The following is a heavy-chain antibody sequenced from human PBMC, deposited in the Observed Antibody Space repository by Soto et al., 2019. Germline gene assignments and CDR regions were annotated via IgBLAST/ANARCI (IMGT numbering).Heavy chain of an antibody. CDR2: NNAGNWKT. D-gene: IGHD6-19*01. CDR1: GYTFSNLA. Sequence: GVSVQVSSKAPGYTFSNLAMHWVRQAHGKRMEWMGWNNAGNWKTKNSQTFQGRVTITRDTSASTAYMELSSLRFEVTAVYYCARAVAVASDFDYWGQGTLVTVSS. V-gene: IGHV1-3*01. J-gene: IGHJ4*02. CDR3: ARAVAVASDFDY.